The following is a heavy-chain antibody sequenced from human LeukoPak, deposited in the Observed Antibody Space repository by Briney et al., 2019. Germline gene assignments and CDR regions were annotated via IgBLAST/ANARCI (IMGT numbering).Heavy chain of an antibody. J-gene: IGHJ5*02. CDR2: ISNTGGRT. V-gene: IGHV3-23*01. D-gene: IGHD3-3*01. CDR1: GFTLSDSA. CDR3: AKGGQDFDFWRFDL. Sequence: PGGSLRLSCAASGFTLSDSAVSWVRPSPGEGLKWVSSISNTGGRTYYVDSVKGRFAITRDNSRNTVDLQMNTQRAGDTAKYYCAKGGQDFDFWRFDLWVQGILVIVSS.